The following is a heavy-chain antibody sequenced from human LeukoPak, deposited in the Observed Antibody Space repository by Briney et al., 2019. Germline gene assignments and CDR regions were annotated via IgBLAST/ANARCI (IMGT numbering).Heavy chain of an antibody. J-gene: IGHJ3*02. CDR1: GFTVSSNY. CDR2: ISSGGST. V-gene: IGHV3-66*02. CDR3: ARDMSHTGGAFDI. D-gene: IGHD1-14*01. Sequence: GGSLRLSCAASGFTVSSNYMSWVRQAPGKGLEWVSVISSGGSTYYADSVKGRFTISRDNSKNTLYLQMNSLRAEDTAVYYCARDMSHTGGAFDIWGQGTMVTVAS.